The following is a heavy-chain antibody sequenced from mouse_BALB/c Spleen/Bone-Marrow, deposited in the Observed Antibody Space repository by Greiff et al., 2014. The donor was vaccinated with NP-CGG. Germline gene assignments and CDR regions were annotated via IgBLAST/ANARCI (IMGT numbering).Heavy chain of an antibody. Sequence: VQLKESGGGLVKPGGSLKLSCAASGFTFGSYAMSWVRQTPEKRLEWVATISSGGSYTYYXDSVKGRFTIPRDNAKNTLYLQMSSLRSEDTAMYYCARHITTVVADYWGQGTTLTVSS. J-gene: IGHJ2*01. CDR3: ARHITTVVADY. V-gene: IGHV5-9-3*01. CDR1: GFTFGSYA. CDR2: ISSGGSYT. D-gene: IGHD1-1*01.